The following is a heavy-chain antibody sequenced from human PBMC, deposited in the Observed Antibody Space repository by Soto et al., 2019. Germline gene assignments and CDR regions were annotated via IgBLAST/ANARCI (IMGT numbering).Heavy chain of an antibody. V-gene: IGHV4-59*01. D-gene: IGHD1-1*01. CDR3: ARVKMAGSINEVLDL. Sequence: SETRSRPGTASGGSLSSYSWSWMRRPPGNGLEWIGYVFYGGSTNYNRSLKSRVTTSIDTSKNQFSLKMSGVTAADTALYYCARVKMAGSINEVLDLWGRGAMVTVSS. CDR1: GGSLSSYS. J-gene: IGHJ2*01. CDR2: VFYGGST.